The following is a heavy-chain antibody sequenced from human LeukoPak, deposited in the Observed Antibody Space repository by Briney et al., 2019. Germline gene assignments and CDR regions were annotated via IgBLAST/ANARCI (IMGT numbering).Heavy chain of an antibody. D-gene: IGHD1-26*01. V-gene: IGHV3-23*01. J-gene: IGHJ3*02. CDR3: AKNTVGETIGWDAYDI. CDR1: GVTFRSYA. CDR2: ITGGGITA. Sequence: GGSLRLSCAVSGVTFRSYAMSWVRQAPGRGLGWVASITGGGITAYYADSVKGRFTISRDNSRNTLYLQMNSLRVEDTAVYYCAKNTVGETIGWDAYDIWGHGTLGAVSS.